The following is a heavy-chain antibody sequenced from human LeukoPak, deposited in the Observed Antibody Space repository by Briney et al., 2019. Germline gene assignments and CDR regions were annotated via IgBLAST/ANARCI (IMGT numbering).Heavy chain of an antibody. CDR2: IIPIFGTA. V-gene: IGHV1-69*13. D-gene: IGHD6-19*01. J-gene: IGHJ4*02. CDR3: AREGYSSGWYLKDY. Sequence: SVTVSFTASGGTFSIYAISWVRQAPGQGLEWMGGIIPIFGTANYAQKFQGRVTITADESTSTAYMELSSLRSEDTAVYYCAREGYSSGWYLKDYWGQGTLVTVSS. CDR1: GGTFSIYA.